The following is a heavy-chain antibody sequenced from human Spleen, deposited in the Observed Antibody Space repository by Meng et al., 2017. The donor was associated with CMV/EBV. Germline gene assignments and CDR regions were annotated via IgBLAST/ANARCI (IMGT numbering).Heavy chain of an antibody. D-gene: IGHD5-24*01. CDR3: ASSGRWLQLFDY. CDR1: GFTSSSYS. J-gene: IGHJ4*02. V-gene: IGHV3-21*01. Sequence: GESLKISCAASGFTSSSYSMNWVRQAPGKGLEWVSSISSSSSYIYYADSVKGRFTISRDNAKNSLYLQMNSLRAEDTAVYYCASSGRWLQLFDYWGQGTLVTVSS. CDR2: ISSSSSYI.